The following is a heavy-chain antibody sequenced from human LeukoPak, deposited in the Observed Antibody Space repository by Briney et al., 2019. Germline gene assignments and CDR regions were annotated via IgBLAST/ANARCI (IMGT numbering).Heavy chain of an antibody. CDR3: AREGSGYNYAEN. CDR1: EYIFSSYY. J-gene: IGHJ4*02. Sequence: ASVKVSCKASEYIFSSYYMHWVRQAPGQGLGWMGIINTSGDSSSYAQKFQGRVTMTRDTSSSTVYMELSSLRSEDTAVYYCAREGSGYNYAENWGQGTLVTVSS. CDR2: INTSGDSS. D-gene: IGHD5-18*01. V-gene: IGHV1-46*01.